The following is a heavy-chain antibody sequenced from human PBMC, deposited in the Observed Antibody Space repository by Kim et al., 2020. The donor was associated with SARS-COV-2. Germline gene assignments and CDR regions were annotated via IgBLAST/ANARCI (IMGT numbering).Heavy chain of an antibody. J-gene: IGHJ4*02. V-gene: IGHV3-23*01. CDR3: AATRGYYAV. Sequence: GGSLRLSCAASEFTFSIYAMSWVRQAPGKGLEWVSSISGSGSSTSTAYADSVKGRFTISRDNSKNTLYLQMNSLTAEDTAVHYCAATRGYYAVWGQGTLVTVSS. CDR1: EFTFSIYA. D-gene: IGHD3-10*01. CDR2: ISGSGSSTST.